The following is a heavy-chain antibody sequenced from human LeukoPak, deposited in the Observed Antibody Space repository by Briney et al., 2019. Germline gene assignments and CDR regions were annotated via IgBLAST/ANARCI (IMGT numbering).Heavy chain of an antibody. CDR3: ARDPTVITSSRITIFGAVKSPYNWFDP. CDR1: GYTFTGYY. Sequence: ASVKVSCKASGYTFTGYYIHWVRQAPGQGLEWMGIINPSGGSTTYAQKFQGRVTMTRDTSTSTVYMELSSLRSEDTAVYYCARDPTVITSSRITIFGAVKSPYNWFDPWGQGTLVTVSS. CDR2: INPSGGST. J-gene: IGHJ5*02. V-gene: IGHV1-46*01. D-gene: IGHD3-3*01.